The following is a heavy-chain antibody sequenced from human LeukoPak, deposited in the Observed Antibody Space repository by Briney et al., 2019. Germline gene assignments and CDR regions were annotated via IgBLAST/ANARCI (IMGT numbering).Heavy chain of an antibody. CDR3: ARENTLYDAFDI. J-gene: IGHJ3*02. V-gene: IGHV1-2*02. CDR2: INXNSGXT. CDR1: GXTXXXXX. Sequence: GSSVKVSCKASGXTXXXXXXHXXXXXXGXXXXWXGXINXNSGXTXYAQKFQGRXTMTRDTSISTAYMELSRLRSDDTAVYYCARENTLYDAFDIWGQGTKVTDSS. D-gene: IGHD5-18*01.